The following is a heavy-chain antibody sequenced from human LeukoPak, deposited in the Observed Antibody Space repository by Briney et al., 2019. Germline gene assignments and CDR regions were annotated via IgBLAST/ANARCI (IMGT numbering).Heavy chain of an antibody. Sequence: EPGGSLRLSCAASGFTFSSYWISWVHQAPGKGLEWVANIKRDGSEKYYVDSVKGRFTISRDNAKSSLYLQMNSLRAEDTAVYYCAGDRTGTPILWGQGTLVTVSS. CDR2: IKRDGSEK. CDR1: GFTFSSYW. V-gene: IGHV3-7*01. D-gene: IGHD1-1*01. CDR3: AGDRTGTPIL. J-gene: IGHJ4*02.